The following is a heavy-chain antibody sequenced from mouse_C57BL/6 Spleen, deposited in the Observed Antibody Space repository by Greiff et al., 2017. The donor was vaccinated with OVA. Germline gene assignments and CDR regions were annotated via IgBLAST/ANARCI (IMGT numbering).Heavy chain of an antibody. CDR2: IDPANGNT. D-gene: IGHD1-1*01. Sequence: VHVKQSVAELVRPGASVKLSCTASGFNIKNTYMHWVKQRPEQGLEWIGRIDPANGNTKYAPKFQGKATITADTSSNTAYLQLSSLTSEDTAIYYGARRGTTVVPYAMDYWGQGTSVTVSS. J-gene: IGHJ4*01. V-gene: IGHV14-3*01. CDR3: ARRGTTVVPYAMDY. CDR1: GFNIKNTY.